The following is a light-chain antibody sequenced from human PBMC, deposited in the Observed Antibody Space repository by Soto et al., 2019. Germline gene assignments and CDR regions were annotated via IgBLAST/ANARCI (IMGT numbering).Light chain of an antibody. CDR1: QSVSSSY. CDR2: CAS. Sequence: EMVLTQSPGTLSLSPGDRATLSCRASQSVSSSYVAWYQQKPGQAPSLLIYCASNRSTGIPDRFSGGGSGTDFNLTIIRLEHEDLAVDYCQQYGKSAMFTFGQGTKLHIK. V-gene: IGKV3-20*01. J-gene: IGKJ2*01. CDR3: QQYGKSAMFT.